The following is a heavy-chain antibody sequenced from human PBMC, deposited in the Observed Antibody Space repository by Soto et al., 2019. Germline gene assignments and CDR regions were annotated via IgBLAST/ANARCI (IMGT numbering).Heavy chain of an antibody. CDR1: GFTFSSYA. Sequence: GGSLRLSCAASGFTFSSYAMSWVRQAPGKGLEWVSSISSSSSYIYYADSVKGRFTISRDNAKNSLYLQMNSLRAEDTAVYYCAREWYDYGDYGGAFDIWGQGTRVTVSS. V-gene: IGHV3-21*01. D-gene: IGHD4-17*01. CDR2: ISSSSSYI. CDR3: AREWYDYGDYGGAFDI. J-gene: IGHJ3*02.